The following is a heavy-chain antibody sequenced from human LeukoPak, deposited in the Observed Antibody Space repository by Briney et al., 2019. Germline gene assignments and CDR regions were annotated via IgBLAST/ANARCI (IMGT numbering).Heavy chain of an antibody. CDR3: AKDRKVAVAGTKLKYYYYYYMDV. CDR2: ISGSGGST. V-gene: IGHV3-23*01. D-gene: IGHD6-19*01. Sequence: GGSLRLSCAASGFTFSSYAMSWVRQAPGKGLEWVSAISGSGGSTYYADSVKGRFTTSRDNSKNTLYLQMNSLRAEDTAVYYCAKDRKVAVAGTKLKYYYYYYMDVWGKGTTVTVSS. J-gene: IGHJ6*03. CDR1: GFTFSSYA.